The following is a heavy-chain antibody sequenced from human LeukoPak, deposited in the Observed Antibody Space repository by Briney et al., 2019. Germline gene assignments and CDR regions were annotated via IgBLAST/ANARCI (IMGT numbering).Heavy chain of an antibody. Sequence: ASVKVSCKASGYTFTNYYVHWVRQAPGQGLEWMGVINPSGGSTNYAQKFQGRVTMTRDTSTSTVYMELSSLRSEDTAVYYCARDSTVTTFRGCVDPWGQGTLVSVSS. CDR1: GYTFTNYY. J-gene: IGHJ5*02. CDR2: INPSGGST. V-gene: IGHV1-46*01. CDR3: ARDSTVTTFRGCVDP. D-gene: IGHD4-17*01.